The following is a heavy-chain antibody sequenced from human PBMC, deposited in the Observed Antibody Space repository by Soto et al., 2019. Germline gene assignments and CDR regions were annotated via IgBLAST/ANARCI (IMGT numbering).Heavy chain of an antibody. CDR2: IRSKAYGGTT. D-gene: IGHD3-22*01. CDR3: KTGNYYDSDAFDI. V-gene: IGHV3-49*03. CDR1: GFTLGAYS. J-gene: IGHJ3*02. Sequence: RRVSCTPSGFTLGAYSMSWFRQSPGKGPEWVGFIRSKAYGGTTEYAASVRGRFTISRDDSKSIAYLQMNSLKTEDTAVYYCKTGNYYDSDAFDIWGQGTMVTVS.